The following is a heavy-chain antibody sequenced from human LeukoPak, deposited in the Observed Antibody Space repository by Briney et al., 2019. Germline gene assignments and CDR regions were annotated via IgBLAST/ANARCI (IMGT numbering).Heavy chain of an antibody. V-gene: IGHV1-18*01. CDR3: TREAEDLPGAITFLY. J-gene: IGHJ4*02. CDR1: GYSFTGYG. D-gene: IGHD2-2*01. CDR2: ISPYTGNT. Sequence: GASVKVSCNASGYSFTGYGVSWVRQAPGQGLEWMGWISPYTGNTDYVHDLRGRVTVTADTSTNTVYMELRSLRSDDTAVYYCTREAEDLPGAITFLYWGQGTLVTVSS.